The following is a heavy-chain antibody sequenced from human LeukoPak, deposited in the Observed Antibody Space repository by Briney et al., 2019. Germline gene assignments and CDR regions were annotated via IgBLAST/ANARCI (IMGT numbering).Heavy chain of an antibody. J-gene: IGHJ4*02. V-gene: IGHV3-7*02. CDR2: VKQDGSER. Sequence: GGSLRLSCAASGFTFSNYWVSRVRQAPGKGLEWVANVKQDGSERNYVDSVQGRFTISRDNAKNSLYLQMNSLRAEDTDVYYCASTNTFDYWGQGTLVTVSS. CDR3: ASTNTFDY. CDR1: GFTFSNYW.